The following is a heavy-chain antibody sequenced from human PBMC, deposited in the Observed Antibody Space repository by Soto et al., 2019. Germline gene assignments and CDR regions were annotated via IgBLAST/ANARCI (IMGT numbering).Heavy chain of an antibody. CDR1: GFTFSHYA. V-gene: IGHV3-23*01. CDR2: FSGSSGST. D-gene: IGHD6-13*01. J-gene: IGHJ4*02. Sequence: GGSLRLSWAASGFTFSHYAMSWVLLAPGKVLAWIPPFSGSSGSTYFVVSVNGRFTISKYHSNNPLYLQINSLRDEDTAVYYCAFPGIAAAGNTGFDYWGQGTLVTVSS. CDR3: AFPGIAAAGNTGFDY.